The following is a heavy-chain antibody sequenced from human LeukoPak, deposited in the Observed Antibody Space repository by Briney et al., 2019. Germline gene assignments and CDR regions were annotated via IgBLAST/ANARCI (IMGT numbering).Heavy chain of an antibody. CDR1: GYTFTTYG. Sequence: ASVEVSCKTSGYTFTTYGITWVRQAPGQGLEWMGWISAYNGNTNYAQKLQGRVTMTTDTSTTTAYMELRSLRSDDTAVYYCARGGVVPPATVNWFGPWGQGTLVTVSS. J-gene: IGHJ5*02. V-gene: IGHV1-18*01. CDR3: ARGGVVPPATVNWFGP. CDR2: ISAYNGNT. D-gene: IGHD2-2*01.